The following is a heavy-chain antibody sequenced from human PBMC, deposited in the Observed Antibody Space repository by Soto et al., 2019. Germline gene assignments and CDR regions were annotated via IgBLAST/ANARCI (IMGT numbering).Heavy chain of an antibody. CDR3: ASQARDSSGYYVYYGMDV. J-gene: IGHJ6*02. CDR1: GFTFSSYG. V-gene: IGHV3-33*01. D-gene: IGHD3-22*01. Sequence: QVQLVESGGGMVQPGRSLRLSCAASGFTFSSYGMHWVRQAPGKGLEWVAVIWYDGSNKYYADSVKGRFTISRDNSKNTLYLQMNSLRAEDTAVYYCASQARDSSGYYVYYGMDVWGQGTTVTVSS. CDR2: IWYDGSNK.